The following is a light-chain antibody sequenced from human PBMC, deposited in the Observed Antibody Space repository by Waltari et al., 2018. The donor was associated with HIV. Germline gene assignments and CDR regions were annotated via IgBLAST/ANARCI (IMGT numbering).Light chain of an antibody. CDR1: SAHIGSNF. Sequence: QSVLTQSPSVSGTPGQRVTIPCSGSSAHIGSNFVFWYQQIPRTAPKLLRYENDERPLGVPDRFSGSKSGASASLAISGLRPEDEADYYCAAWDDSLSGVVFGGGTKVTVL. CDR2: END. V-gene: IGLV1-47*01. CDR3: AAWDDSLSGVV. J-gene: IGLJ2*01.